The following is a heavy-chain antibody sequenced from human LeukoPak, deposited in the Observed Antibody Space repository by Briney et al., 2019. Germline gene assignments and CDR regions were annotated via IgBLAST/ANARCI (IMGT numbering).Heavy chain of an antibody. CDR3: ARGTVTTGMFN. Sequence: PSETLSLTCTVSGGSISSYYWSWIRQPPGKGLEWIGYIYYSGSTYYNPSLKSRVTISVDTSKNQFSLKLSSVTAADTAVYYCARGTVTTGMFNWGQGTLVTVSS. J-gene: IGHJ4*02. CDR2: IYYSGST. CDR1: GGSISSYY. D-gene: IGHD4-17*01. V-gene: IGHV4-59*08.